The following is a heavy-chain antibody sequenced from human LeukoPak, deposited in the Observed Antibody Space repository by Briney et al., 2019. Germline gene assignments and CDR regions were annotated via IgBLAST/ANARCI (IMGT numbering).Heavy chain of an antibody. D-gene: IGHD1-26*01. J-gene: IGHJ4*02. CDR1: GFTFSSYS. CDR3: ARDVGATTRGAFDY. CDR2: ISGSSSYI. Sequence: GGSLRLSCAASGFTFSSYSMNWVRQAPGKGLEWVSSISGSSSYIYYADSVKGRFTISRDNAKNSLYLQMNSLRAEDTAVYYCARDVGATTRGAFDYWGQGTLVTVSS. V-gene: IGHV3-21*01.